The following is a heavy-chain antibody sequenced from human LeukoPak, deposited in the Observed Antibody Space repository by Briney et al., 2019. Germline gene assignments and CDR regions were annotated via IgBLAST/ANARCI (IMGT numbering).Heavy chain of an antibody. CDR1: GFTFSSYA. V-gene: IGHV3-23*01. CDR2: IVGSGGST. J-gene: IGHJ4*02. Sequence: PGGSLRLSCAASGFTFSSYAMTWVRQAPGKGLEWVSGIVGSGGSTYYADSVKGRFTISRDNSKNTLYLQMNSLRAEDTALYYCAKDLHWGWDYWGQGTLVTVSS. D-gene: IGHD7-27*01. CDR3: AKDLHWGWDY.